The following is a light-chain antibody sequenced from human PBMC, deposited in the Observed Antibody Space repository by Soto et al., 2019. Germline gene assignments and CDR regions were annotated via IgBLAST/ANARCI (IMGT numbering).Light chain of an antibody. CDR3: AAWDGSLSGWV. J-gene: IGLJ3*02. CDR1: SSNIGSNY. V-gene: IGLV1-47*01. CDR2: RNN. Sequence: QSVLTQPPSASGTPGQRVTISCSGSSSNIGSNYVYWYQQLPGTAPKLLIYRNNQRPSGVPDRFSGSKSGTSASLAISGLRSEEEDDYYCAAWDGSLSGWVFGGGTKLTVL.